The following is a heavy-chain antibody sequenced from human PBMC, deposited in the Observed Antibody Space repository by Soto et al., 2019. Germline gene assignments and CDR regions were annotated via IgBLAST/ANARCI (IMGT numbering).Heavy chain of an antibody. V-gene: IGHV4-31*03. CDR3: ARGGASSQWFDP. J-gene: IGHJ5*02. CDR1: GGSITGGYY. D-gene: IGHD2-15*01. CDR2: INHSGTT. Sequence: PSETLSLTCTVSGGSITGGYYWSWIRQHPGKGPELIGFINHSGTTSYNLSLKSRVTMSVDTSANQFSLRLNSVTAADTAVYYCARGGASSQWFDPWGQGTLVTVSS.